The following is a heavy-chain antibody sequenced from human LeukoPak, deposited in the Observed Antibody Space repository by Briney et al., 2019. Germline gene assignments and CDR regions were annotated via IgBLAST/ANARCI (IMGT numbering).Heavy chain of an antibody. J-gene: IGHJ4*02. CDR1: GGSISNYY. V-gene: IGHV4-59*01. CDR2: IYYSGST. CDR3: ARENSYYDSSGYYYGSGYFDY. Sequence: PSETLSLTCTVSGGSISNYYWSWIRQPPGKGLEWIGYIYYSGSTNYNPSLQSRVTISVDTSKNQFSLRLSSVTAADTAMYYCARENSYYDSSGYYYGSGYFDYWGQGTLVTVSS. D-gene: IGHD3-22*01.